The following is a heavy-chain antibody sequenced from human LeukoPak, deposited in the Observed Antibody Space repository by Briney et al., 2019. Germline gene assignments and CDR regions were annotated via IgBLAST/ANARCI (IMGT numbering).Heavy chain of an antibody. Sequence: GGSLRLSCAASGFTFSSYSMNWVRQAYGKGVEWVGRIRSKAKSYATAYAAWVKGRITIAREEKKNWAYKQMNSLKTEDTAVYYCTQRQYYYDSSGYYAWGQGTLVTVSS. CDR1: GFTFSSYS. CDR3: TQRQYYYDSSGYYA. J-gene: IGHJ5*02. CDR2: IRSKAKSYAT. V-gene: IGHV3-73*01. D-gene: IGHD3-22*01.